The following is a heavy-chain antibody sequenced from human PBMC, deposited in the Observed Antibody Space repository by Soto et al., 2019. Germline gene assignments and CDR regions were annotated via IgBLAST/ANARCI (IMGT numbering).Heavy chain of an antibody. Sequence: GGSLRLSCAASGFTFSSYSMNWVRQAPGKGLEWVSYISSSSSTIYYADSLKGRFTISRDNAKNSLYLQMNSLRDEDTAVYYCAGGIAARYYYYYGMDVWGQGTTVTVSS. CDR3: AGGIAARYYYYYGMDV. D-gene: IGHD6-6*01. CDR2: ISSSSSTI. V-gene: IGHV3-48*02. J-gene: IGHJ6*02. CDR1: GFTFSSYS.